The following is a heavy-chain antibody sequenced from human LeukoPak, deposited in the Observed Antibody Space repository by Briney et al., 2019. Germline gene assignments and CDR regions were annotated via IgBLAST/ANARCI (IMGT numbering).Heavy chain of an antibody. V-gene: IGHV1-24*01. CDR1: GYTLTELS. Sequence: ASVTVSCQLSGYTLTELSMHWVRQAPGKGGEWVRGFDPEDGETIYAQKFQGRVTMTEDTSTDTAYMELSSLRSEDTAVYYCHGQFGWSPPFDYWGQGTLVTVSS. D-gene: IGHD6-19*01. CDR3: HGQFGWSPPFDY. J-gene: IGHJ4*02. CDR2: FDPEDGET.